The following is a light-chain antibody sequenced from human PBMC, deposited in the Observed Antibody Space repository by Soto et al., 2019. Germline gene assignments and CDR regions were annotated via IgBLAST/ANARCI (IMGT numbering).Light chain of an antibody. CDR2: AAS. CDR1: QSVSRSS. Sequence: IVLTQSPGTLSLSPGETATLSCRASQSVSRSSLAWYQQKRGQAPRLLIHAASSRDTGIPDRFSGSGSGTDFALTISELAPEDSAVYYCQQYGASPCTFGQGTRVEIK. J-gene: IGKJ1*01. V-gene: IGKV3-20*01. CDR3: QQYGASPCT.